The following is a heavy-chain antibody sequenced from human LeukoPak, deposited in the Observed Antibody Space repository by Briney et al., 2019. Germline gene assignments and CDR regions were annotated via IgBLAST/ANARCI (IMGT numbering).Heavy chain of an antibody. J-gene: IGHJ6*02. Sequence: SETLSLTCAVYGGSFSGYYWSWIRQPPGKGLEWIGEVNHIGSTNYNPSLKSRVTISVDTSKNQFSLKLSSVTAADTAVYYCARGRTTETTFYFYYHGMDVWGQGTTVTVPS. D-gene: IGHD4-11*01. CDR2: VNHIGST. CDR1: GGSFSGYY. CDR3: ARGRTTETTFYFYYHGMDV. V-gene: IGHV4-34*01.